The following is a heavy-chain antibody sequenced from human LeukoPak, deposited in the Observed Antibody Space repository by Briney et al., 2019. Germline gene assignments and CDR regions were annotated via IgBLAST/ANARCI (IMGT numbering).Heavy chain of an antibody. D-gene: IGHD3-3*01. V-gene: IGHV3-23*01. CDR3: AKIPSSFWSGYSSGWYFDL. CDR2: ISGNGGST. CDR1: GFTFSSYA. J-gene: IGHJ2*01. Sequence: PGGSLRLSCAASGFTFSSYAMSWVRQAPGKGLEWVSAISGNGGSTYYADSVKGRFTISRDNSKNTLYLQMNSLRAEDTAVYYCAKIPSSFWSGYSSGWYFDLWGRGTLVTVSS.